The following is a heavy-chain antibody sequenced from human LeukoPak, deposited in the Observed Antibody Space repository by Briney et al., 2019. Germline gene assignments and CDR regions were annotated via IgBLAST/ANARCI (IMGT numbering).Heavy chain of an antibody. Sequence: GGSLRLSCAASGFTFSNAWMNWVRQAPGKGLEWVGRIKSKTDGETTDYAAPVKGRFTISRDDSKNTLHLQMNSLKTEDTAVYYCTTLAAATPDYWGQGTLVTVSS. CDR3: TTLAAATPDY. CDR1: GFTFSNAW. CDR2: IKSKTDGETT. D-gene: IGHD6-13*01. J-gene: IGHJ4*02. V-gene: IGHV3-15*07.